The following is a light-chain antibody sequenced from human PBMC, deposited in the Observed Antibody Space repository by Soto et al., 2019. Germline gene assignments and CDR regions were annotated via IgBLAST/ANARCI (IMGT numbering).Light chain of an antibody. V-gene: IGKV3-15*01. CDR1: QSVRSD. CDR2: GAS. J-gene: IGKJ5*01. CDR3: QQRSNWPPIT. Sequence: EIVLTQSPGTLSLSPGEEATVSCRASQSVRSDLAWYQQKPGQAPRLLIYGASTRATGIPARFSGSGSGTEFTLTISSLQSEDFAVYYCQQRSNWPPITFGQGTRLEIK.